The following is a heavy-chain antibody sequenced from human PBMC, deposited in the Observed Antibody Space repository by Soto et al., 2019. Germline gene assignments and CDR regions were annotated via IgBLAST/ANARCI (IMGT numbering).Heavy chain of an antibody. CDR2: IIPIFGTA. CDR1: GGTFSSYA. D-gene: IGHD6-13*01. V-gene: IGHV1-69*13. J-gene: IGHJ5*02. CDR3: ARVINQFAAAGINWFDP. Sequence: ASVKVSCKASGGTFSSYAISWVRQAPGQGLEWMGGIIPIFGTANYAQKFQGRVTITADESTSTAYMELSSLRSEDTAVYYCARVINQFAAAGINWFDPWGQGTLVTVSS.